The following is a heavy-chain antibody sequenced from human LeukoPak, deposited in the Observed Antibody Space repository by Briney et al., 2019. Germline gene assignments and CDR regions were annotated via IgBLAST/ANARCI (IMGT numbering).Heavy chain of an antibody. J-gene: IGHJ6*03. CDR3: ARTRCTKRYSSSWYCGGQYYYYYYMDV. CDR1: GYTFTSYG. CDR2: INPNSGGT. V-gene: IGHV1-2*02. D-gene: IGHD6-13*01. Sequence: GASVKVSCKASGYTFTSYGISWVRQAPGQGLEWMGWINPNSGGTNYAQKFQGRVTMTRDTSIRTAYMELSRLRSDDTAVYYCARTRCTKRYSSSWYCGGQYYYYYYMDVWGKGTTVTVSS.